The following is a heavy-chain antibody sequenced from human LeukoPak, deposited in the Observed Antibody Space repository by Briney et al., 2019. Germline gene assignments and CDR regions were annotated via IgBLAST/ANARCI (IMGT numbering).Heavy chain of an antibody. CDR3: ARGGNSSGWYYYYYYYMDV. J-gene: IGHJ6*03. CDR2: ISWDGGST. D-gene: IGHD6-19*01. CDR1: GFTFDDYA. Sequence: GGSLRLSCAASGFTFDDYAMHWVRQAPGKGLEWVSLISWDGGSTYYADSVKGRFTISRDNSKNTLYLQMNSLRAEDTAVYYCARGGNSSGWYYYYYYYMDVWGKGTTVTISS. V-gene: IGHV3-43D*03.